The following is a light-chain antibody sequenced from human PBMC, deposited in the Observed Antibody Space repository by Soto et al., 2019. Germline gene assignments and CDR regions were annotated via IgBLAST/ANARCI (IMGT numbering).Light chain of an antibody. CDR1: QNIGSN. Sequence: EVVMTQAPATLSASPGERVILSCRAGQNIGSNLAWYQQRPGQAPRLLMYGASTRATETPARFSGSGSATDFTLTINSLQSEDFAVYYCQQYNNWPITFGQGTRLEIK. J-gene: IGKJ5*01. CDR3: QQYNNWPIT. CDR2: GAS. V-gene: IGKV3-15*01.